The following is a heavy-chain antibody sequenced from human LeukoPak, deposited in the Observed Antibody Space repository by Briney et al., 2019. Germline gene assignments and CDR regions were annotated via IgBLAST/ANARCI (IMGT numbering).Heavy chain of an antibody. Sequence: SETLSLTCTVPSGSISTYSWSWIRQPPGKGLEWIGYIYYSGSTNYNPSLKSRVTISVDTSENQFSLNLSSVTAADTAVYYCARDLSGYEGWFDPWGQGTLVTVSS. CDR1: SGSISTYS. D-gene: IGHD5-12*01. CDR3: ARDLSGYEGWFDP. CDR2: IYYSGST. V-gene: IGHV4-59*01. J-gene: IGHJ5*02.